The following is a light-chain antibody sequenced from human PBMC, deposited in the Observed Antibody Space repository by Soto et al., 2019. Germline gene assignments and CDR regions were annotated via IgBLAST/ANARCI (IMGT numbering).Light chain of an antibody. CDR2: AVS. CDR3: QQYNSYWT. V-gene: IGKV1-17*01. CDR1: QGIRND. Sequence: DIQMTQSPSSLSASVGDRVTITCRASQGIRNDLGWYQQKPGKAPKCLIYAVSSLRSGVPSRFSGSGSGTEFTLTISSLQPDDFATYYCQQYNSYWTFGQGTKVDIK. J-gene: IGKJ1*01.